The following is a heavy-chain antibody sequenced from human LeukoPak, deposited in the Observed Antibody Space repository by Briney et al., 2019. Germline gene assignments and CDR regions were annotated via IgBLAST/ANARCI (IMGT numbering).Heavy chain of an antibody. CDR2: ISSSGSTI. V-gene: IGHV3-11*04. CDR3: ARDKIVGPTTLDY. D-gene: IGHD1-26*01. Sequence: GGSLRLSCAASGFTFSDYYMSWIRQAPGKGLEWVSYISSSGSTIYYADSVKGRFTISRDNAKNSLYLQMNSLRADDTAVYYCARDKIVGPTTLDYWGQGTLVTVSP. CDR1: GFTFSDYY. J-gene: IGHJ4*02.